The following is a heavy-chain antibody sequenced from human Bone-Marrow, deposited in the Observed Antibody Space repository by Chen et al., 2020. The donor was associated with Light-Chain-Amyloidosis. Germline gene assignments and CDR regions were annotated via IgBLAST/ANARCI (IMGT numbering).Heavy chain of an antibody. J-gene: IGHJ5*02. D-gene: IGHD5-12*01. V-gene: IGHV4-34*01. CDR1: GGSLSDCC. CDR2: INQSGRT. CDR3: ARYEPHFSDSIISGYTA. Sequence: QVQLQQWGAGLLKPSETLSLTCAVDGGSLSDCCWSWIRQPPGKGLEWIGIINQSGRTNYNPSHKSRVTISADKSKNHFSLRLGSVTAADTAVYFCARYEPHFSDSIISGYTAWGQGTSVTVSS.